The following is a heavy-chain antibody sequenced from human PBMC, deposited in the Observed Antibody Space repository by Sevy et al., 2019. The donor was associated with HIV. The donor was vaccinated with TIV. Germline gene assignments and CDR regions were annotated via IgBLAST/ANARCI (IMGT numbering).Heavy chain of an antibody. Sequence: GGSLRLSCAASGFTFSSYWMSWVRQAPGKGLEWVANIKQDESEKYYVDSVKGRFTISRDNAKNSLYLQMNSLRAEDTAVYYCARDLTIFGSGMDVWGQGTTVTVSS. CDR1: GFTFSSYW. J-gene: IGHJ6*02. V-gene: IGHV3-7*01. CDR3: ARDLTIFGSGMDV. D-gene: IGHD3-3*01. CDR2: IKQDESEK.